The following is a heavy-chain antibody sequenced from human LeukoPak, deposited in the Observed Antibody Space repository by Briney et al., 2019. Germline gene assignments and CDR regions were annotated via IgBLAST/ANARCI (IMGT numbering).Heavy chain of an antibody. J-gene: IGHJ6*03. Sequence: SETLSLTCTVSGGSISSSSYYWGWIRQPPGKGLEWIGSIYYSGSTYYNPSLKSRVTISVDTSKNQFSLKLSSVTAADTAVYYCASYSGSYYYYYYMDVWGKGTTVTISS. V-gene: IGHV4-39*01. CDR3: ASYSGSYYYYYYMDV. CDR1: GGSISSSSYY. D-gene: IGHD2-15*01. CDR2: IYYSGST.